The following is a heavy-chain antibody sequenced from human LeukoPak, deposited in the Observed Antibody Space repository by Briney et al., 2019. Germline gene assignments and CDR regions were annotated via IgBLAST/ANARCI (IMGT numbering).Heavy chain of an antibody. CDR1: GGSISSSSYY. CDR2: IYYSGST. V-gene: IGHV4-39*01. J-gene: IGHJ6*03. Sequence: SETLSLTCTVSGGSISSSSYYWGWIRQPPGKGLEWIGSIYYSGSTYYNPSLKSRVTISVDTSKNQFSLKLSSVTAADTAVYYCARHNYPYYYYMDVWGKGTTVTVSS. CDR3: ARHNYPYYYYMDV. D-gene: IGHD4-11*01.